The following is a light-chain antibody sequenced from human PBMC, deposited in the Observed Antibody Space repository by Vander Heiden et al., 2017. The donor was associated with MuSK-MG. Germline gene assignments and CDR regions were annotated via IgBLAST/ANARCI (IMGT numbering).Light chain of an antibody. J-gene: IGKJ2*01. CDR1: QGVLSSL. CDR2: AAY. V-gene: IGKV3-20*01. CDR3: QRYSTPRT. Sequence: ETALTQSPGTLSLSPGDGVTITCRASQGVLSSLLGWHQKPPGQPNSLINYAAYSRATGTSEWISGSAGTTFTPTTISRLEHEDSTVYCCQRYSTPRTFGQGTKVEI.